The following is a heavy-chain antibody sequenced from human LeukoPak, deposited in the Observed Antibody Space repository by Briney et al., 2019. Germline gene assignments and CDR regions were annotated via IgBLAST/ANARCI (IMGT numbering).Heavy chain of an antibody. CDR2: INHSGST. D-gene: IGHD1-7*01. V-gene: IGHV4-34*01. CDR3: ASPGNWNYAN. Sequence: SETLSLTCAVYGGSFSGYYWSWIRQPPGKGLGWIGEINHSGSTNYNPSLKSRVTISVDTSKNQFSLKLSSVTAADTAVYYCASPGNWNYANWGQGILVTVSS. CDR1: GGSFSGYY. J-gene: IGHJ4*02.